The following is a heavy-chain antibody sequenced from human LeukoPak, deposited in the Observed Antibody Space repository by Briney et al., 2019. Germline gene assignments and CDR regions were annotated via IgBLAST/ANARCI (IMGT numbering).Heavy chain of an antibody. Sequence: GGSLRLSCAASGFTFSSYAMSWVRQAPGKGLEWVSAISGSGGSTYYADSVKGRFTISRDNSKNTLYLQMNSLRAEDTAVYYCAKDLAYCGGDCYPPGYFDYWGQGTLVTVSS. J-gene: IGHJ4*02. CDR3: AKDLAYCGGDCYPPGYFDY. V-gene: IGHV3-23*01. D-gene: IGHD2-21*02. CDR1: GFTFSSYA. CDR2: ISGSGGST.